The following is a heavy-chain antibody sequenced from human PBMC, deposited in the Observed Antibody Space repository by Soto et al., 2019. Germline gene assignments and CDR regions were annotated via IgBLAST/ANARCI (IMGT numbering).Heavy chain of an antibody. CDR2: IYPGDSDT. V-gene: IGHV5-51*01. J-gene: IGHJ3*02. Sequence: PGESVKISCTGSGYSFTIYWIGWVRRMPGKGLEWMGIIYPGDSDTRYSPSFQGQVTISADKSISTAYLQWSSLKASDTAMYYCARRYSSSWYLGAFDIWGQGTMVTVSS. CDR1: GYSFTIYW. CDR3: ARRYSSSWYLGAFDI. D-gene: IGHD6-13*01.